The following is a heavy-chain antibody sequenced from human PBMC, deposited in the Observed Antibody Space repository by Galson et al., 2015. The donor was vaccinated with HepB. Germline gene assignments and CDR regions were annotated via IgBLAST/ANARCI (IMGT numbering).Heavy chain of an antibody. V-gene: IGHV3-66*02. CDR2: LYSGGDT. CDR3: ARTTATTFNLLLPPTT. Sequence: SLRLSCAASGFTVATNYMSWVRQAPGKGLEWVSSLYSGGDTHYGASVKGRFTISRDNSKNTVDLQMNNVRPEDTATYYCARTTATTFNLLLPPTTWGQGTLVTVSS. CDR1: GFTVATNY. J-gene: IGHJ4*02. D-gene: IGHD1-1*01.